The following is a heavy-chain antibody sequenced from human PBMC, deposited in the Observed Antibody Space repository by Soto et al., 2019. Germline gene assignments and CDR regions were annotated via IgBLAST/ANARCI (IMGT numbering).Heavy chain of an antibody. CDR2: ISAYSGNT. CDR3: AGDRRAQIVDY. J-gene: IGHJ4*02. CDR1: GYTFTSYG. D-gene: IGHD3-22*01. Sequence: QVQLVQSGAEVKKPGASVKVSCKASGYTFTSYGISWVRQATGQGLEWMGWISAYSGNTKNAQKLQGRVTMTTDTSTSTASMERTSLRFDDRAVYSFAGDRRAQIVDYGGQGTLVTVS. V-gene: IGHV1-18*01.